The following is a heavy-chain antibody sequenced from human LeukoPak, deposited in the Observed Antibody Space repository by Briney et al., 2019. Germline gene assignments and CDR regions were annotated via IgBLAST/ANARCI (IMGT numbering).Heavy chain of an antibody. Sequence: ASVKVSCKASGYTFTSYYMHWVRQAPGQGLEWMGIINPSGGSTSYAQKFQGRVTMTRDTSTSTAYMELRSLRSDDTAVYYCARDQVAGISYFDYWGQGTLVTVSS. D-gene: IGHD6-19*01. CDR3: ARDQVAGISYFDY. V-gene: IGHV1-46*01. CDR1: GYTFTSYY. J-gene: IGHJ4*02. CDR2: INPSGGST.